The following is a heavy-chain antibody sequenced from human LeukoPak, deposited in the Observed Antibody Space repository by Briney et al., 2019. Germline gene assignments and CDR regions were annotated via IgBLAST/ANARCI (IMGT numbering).Heavy chain of an antibody. V-gene: IGHV3-48*04. CDR3: AREFGMRVGAKGY. D-gene: IGHD1-26*01. CDR1: GFTFSSYS. CDR2: ISSSSSTI. Sequence: GGSLRLSCAASGFTFSSYSMNWVRQAPGKGLEWVSYISSSSSTIYYADSVKGRFTISRDNAKNSLYLQMNSLRAEDTAVYYCAREFGMRVGAKGYWGQGTLVTVSS. J-gene: IGHJ4*02.